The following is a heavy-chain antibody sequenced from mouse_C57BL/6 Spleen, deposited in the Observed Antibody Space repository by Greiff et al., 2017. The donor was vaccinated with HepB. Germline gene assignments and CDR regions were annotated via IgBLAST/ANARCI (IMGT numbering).Heavy chain of an antibody. D-gene: IGHD2-4*01. J-gene: IGHJ4*01. V-gene: IGHV3-6*01. CDR1: GYSITSGYY. CDR3: ARVDYDWAMDY. CDR2: ISYDGSN. Sequence: DVKLVESGPGLVKPSQSLSLTCSVPGYSITSGYYWNWIRQFPGNKLEWMGYISYDGSNNYNPSLKNRISITRDTSKNQFFLKLNSVTTEDTATYYCARVDYDWAMDYCGQGTSVTVSS.